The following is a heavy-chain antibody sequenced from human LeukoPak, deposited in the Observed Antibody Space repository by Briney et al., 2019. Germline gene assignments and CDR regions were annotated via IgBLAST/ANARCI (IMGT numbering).Heavy chain of an antibody. CDR2: IYQSGIT. D-gene: IGHD6-19*01. CDR1: GDSISSGNY. V-gene: IGHV4-4*02. J-gene: IGHJ4*02. CDR3: ARDPRPRGGWFYFDY. Sequence: SETLSLTCGVSGDSISSGNYWNWVRQPPGKGWEWIGDIYQSGITNYNPSLKSRVTMSVDKSKNEFSLKLDSVTAADTAVYYCARDPRPRGGWFYFDYWGQGILVTVSS.